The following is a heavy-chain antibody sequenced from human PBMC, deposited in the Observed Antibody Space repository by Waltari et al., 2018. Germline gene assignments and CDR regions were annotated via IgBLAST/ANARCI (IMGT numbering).Heavy chain of an antibody. J-gene: IGHJ4*02. CDR2: INPSGGST. D-gene: IGHD3-16*01. CDR3: AREYVWGSLGY. CDR1: GYTFTSYY. V-gene: IGHV1-46*01. Sequence: QVQLVQSGAEVKKPGASVKVSCKASGYTFTSYYMHWVRQAPGQGLEWMGIINPSGGSTIYVQKFQGRVTMTRDTSTSTVYMELSSLRSEDTAVYYCAREYVWGSLGYWGQGTLVTVSS.